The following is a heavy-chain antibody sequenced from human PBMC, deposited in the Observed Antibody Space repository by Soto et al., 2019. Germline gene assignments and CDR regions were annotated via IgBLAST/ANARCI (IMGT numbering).Heavy chain of an antibody. Sequence: QVQLQESGPGLVKPSQTLSLTCTVSGGSISSGGYYWSWICQHPGKGLEWIGYIYYSGSTYYNPSLKSRVTISVDTSKNQFSLKLSSVTAADTAVYYCARVYCSGGSCYEFDYWGQGTLVTVSS. J-gene: IGHJ4*02. CDR3: ARVYCSGGSCYEFDY. V-gene: IGHV4-31*03. D-gene: IGHD2-15*01. CDR1: GGSISSGGYY. CDR2: IYYSGST.